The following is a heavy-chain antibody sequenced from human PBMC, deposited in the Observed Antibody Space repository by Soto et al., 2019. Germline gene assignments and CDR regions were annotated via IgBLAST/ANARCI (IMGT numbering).Heavy chain of an antibody. CDR3: ARDLGSRGNTMVRGTGGWFDP. CDR1: GFTFSSYS. V-gene: IGHV3-21*01. CDR2: ISSSSSYI. J-gene: IGHJ5*02. Sequence: GGSLRLSCAASGFTFSSYSMNWVRQAPGKGLEWVSSISSSSSYIYYADSVKGRFTISRDNAKNSLYLQMNSLRAEDTAVYYCARDLGSRGNTMVRGTGGWFDPWGQGTLVTVSS. D-gene: IGHD3-10*01.